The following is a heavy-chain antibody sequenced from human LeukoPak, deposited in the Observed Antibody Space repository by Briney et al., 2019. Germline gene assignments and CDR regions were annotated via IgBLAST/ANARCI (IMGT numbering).Heavy chain of an antibody. V-gene: IGHV3-23*01. Sequence: KSGGSLRLSCAASRFTFNSYAMSWVRQAPGKGLEWVSVIGGSNGITFYVGSVKGRFTISRDNSKDTLYLQMNSLRAEDTAVYYCARNENSGWGYFDYWGQGTLVTVSS. CDR2: IGGSNGIT. CDR1: RFTFNSYA. J-gene: IGHJ4*02. D-gene: IGHD5-12*01. CDR3: ARNENSGWGYFDY.